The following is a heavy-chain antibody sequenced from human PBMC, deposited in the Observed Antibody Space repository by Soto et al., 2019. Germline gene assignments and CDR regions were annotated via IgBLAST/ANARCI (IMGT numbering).Heavy chain of an antibody. D-gene: IGHD3-3*01. V-gene: IGHV4-59*01. Sequence: SETLSLTCTVSGGSISSYYCSWIRQPPWKGLEWIGYIYYSGITNYNPSLKSRVTISVDTSKNKFSLKLSSVTAADTAVYYCARVMGLREPSVDVCGQLTTVTFCS. CDR2: IYYSGIT. CDR3: ARVMGLREPSVDV. J-gene: IGHJ6*02. CDR1: GGSISSYY.